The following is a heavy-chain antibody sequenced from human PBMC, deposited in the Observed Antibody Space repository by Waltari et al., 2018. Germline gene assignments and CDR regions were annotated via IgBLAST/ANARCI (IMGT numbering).Heavy chain of an antibody. Sequence: QVQLQESGPGLVKPSQTLSLTCTVSGGSISSGGYYWSWIRQHPGKGLEWIGYIYHSGSTNYNPSLKSRVTMSVDTSKNQFSLKLSSVTAADTAVYFCAREIDRGPGRWFDPWGQGTLVTVSS. V-gene: IGHV4-31*03. CDR3: AREIDRGPGRWFDP. CDR1: GGSISSGGYY. D-gene: IGHD1-26*01. CDR2: IYHSGST. J-gene: IGHJ5*02.